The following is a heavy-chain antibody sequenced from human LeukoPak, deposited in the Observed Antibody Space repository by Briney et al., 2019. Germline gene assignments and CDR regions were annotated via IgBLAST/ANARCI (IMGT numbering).Heavy chain of an antibody. J-gene: IGHJ4*02. Sequence: GGSLRLSCEASGFTFTSLGFHWVRQAPGKGLEWVAVIWYVGSQKYYVDSVKGRVTISRDNSKNTLYLQMNSLRVEDTAVYYCARVSPGVTMDYWGQGTPVTVSS. D-gene: IGHD2-21*02. CDR2: IWYVGSQK. V-gene: IGHV3-33*01. CDR3: ARVSPGVTMDY. CDR1: GFTFTSLG.